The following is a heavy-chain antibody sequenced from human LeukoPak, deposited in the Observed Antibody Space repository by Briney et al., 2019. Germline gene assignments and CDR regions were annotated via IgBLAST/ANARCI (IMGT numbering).Heavy chain of an antibody. V-gene: IGHV4-4*07. J-gene: IGHJ5*02. CDR1: GDSISSYY. CDR2: IYTSGST. D-gene: IGHD6-13*01. CDR3: ARRPYSSSWPYNWFDP. Sequence: SETLSLTCTVSGDSISSYYWSWIRQPAGKGLEWIGRIYTSGSTNYNPSLKSRVTMSVDTSKKQFSLKLNSVTAADTAVYYCARRPYSSSWPYNWFDPWGQGTLVTVSS.